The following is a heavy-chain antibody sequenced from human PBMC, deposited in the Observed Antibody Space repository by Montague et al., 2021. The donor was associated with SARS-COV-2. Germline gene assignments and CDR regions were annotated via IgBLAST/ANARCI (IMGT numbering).Heavy chain of an antibody. Sequence: SLRLSCAASGFSFSAFCMTWVRQAPGKGLEWVSTVSRSGDTTYYADSVKGRFTISRDNSKTTLDLQMNSLRAEDTAIYYCAKHMTTGLHAFHIWGQGTMVTVSS. V-gene: IGHV3-23*01. CDR2: VSRSGDTT. J-gene: IGHJ3*02. D-gene: IGHD4-11*01. CDR1: GFSFSAFC. CDR3: AKHMTTGLHAFHI.